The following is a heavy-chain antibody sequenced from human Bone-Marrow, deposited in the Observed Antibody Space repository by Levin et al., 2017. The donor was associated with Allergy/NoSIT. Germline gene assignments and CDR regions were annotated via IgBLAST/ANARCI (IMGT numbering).Heavy chain of an antibody. D-gene: IGHD5-12*01. V-gene: IGHV3-33*01. CDR2: IWYDGSNK. CDR1: GFTFSSYG. CDR3: ARDGKWWLRWDYFDY. J-gene: IGHJ4*02. Sequence: GGSLRLSCAASGFTFSSYGMHWVRQAPGKGLEWVAVIWYDGSNKYYADSVKGRFTISRDNSKNTLYLQMNSLRAEDTAVYYCARDGKWWLRWDYFDYWGQGTLVTVSS.